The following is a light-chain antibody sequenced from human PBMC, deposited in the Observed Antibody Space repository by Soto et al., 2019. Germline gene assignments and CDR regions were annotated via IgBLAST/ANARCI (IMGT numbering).Light chain of an antibody. J-gene: IGKJ3*01. Sequence: DIQMTQSPSSLSASVGDRVTITCRASQDIREDLDWYQQKPVKAPKRLIYASSRSQSGAPSRFSGSGSGTEFTFTMGNLYPDDFATYYWIQHNDFPFTFGPGTKVDVK. V-gene: IGKV1-17*02. CDR3: IQHNDFPFT. CDR2: ASS. CDR1: QDIRED.